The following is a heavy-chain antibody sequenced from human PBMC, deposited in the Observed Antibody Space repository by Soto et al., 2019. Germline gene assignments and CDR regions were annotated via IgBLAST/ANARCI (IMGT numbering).Heavy chain of an antibody. CDR2: INHSGST. CDR1: GGSFSGYY. CDR3: ARGRSIAAAGMRWFDP. Sequence: SETLSLTCAVYGGSFSGYYWSWIRQPPGKGLEWIGEINHSGSTNYNPSLKSRVTISVDTSKNQFSLKLSSVTAADTAVYYCARGRSIAAAGMRWFDPWGQGTLVTVSS. V-gene: IGHV4-34*01. J-gene: IGHJ5*02. D-gene: IGHD6-13*01.